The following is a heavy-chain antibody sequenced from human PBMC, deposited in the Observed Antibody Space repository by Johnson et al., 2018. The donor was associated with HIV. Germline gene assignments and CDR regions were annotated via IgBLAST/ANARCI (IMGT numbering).Heavy chain of an antibody. V-gene: IGHV3-7*01. CDR3: AKTIFGVVSDALDI. CDR1: GFTFSSYW. CDR2: IKQDGSAH. Sequence: VQLVESGGGLVQPGGSLRLSCAASGFTFSSYWMSWVRQAPGTGLEWVANIKQDGSAHYYAASVKRRFTISRDNSKNALYLQMNSLRTEDTAMYYCAKTIFGVVSDALDIWGQGTMVIVSS. J-gene: IGHJ3*02. D-gene: IGHD3-3*01.